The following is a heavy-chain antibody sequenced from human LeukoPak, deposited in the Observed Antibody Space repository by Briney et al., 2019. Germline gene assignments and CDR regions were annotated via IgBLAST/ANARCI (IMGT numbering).Heavy chain of an antibody. D-gene: IGHD3-10*01. CDR1: GGSISSYY. Sequence: PSETLSLTRTVSGGSISSYYWSWIRQPPGKGLEWIGYIYYSGSTNYNPSLKSRVTISVDTSKNQLSLKLSSVTAADTAVYYCARDRSYAFDIWGQGTMVTVSS. V-gene: IGHV4-59*01. CDR2: IYYSGST. J-gene: IGHJ3*02. CDR3: ARDRSYAFDI.